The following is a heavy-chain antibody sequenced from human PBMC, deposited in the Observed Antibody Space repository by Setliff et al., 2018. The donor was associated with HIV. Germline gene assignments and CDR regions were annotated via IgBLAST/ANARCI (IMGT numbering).Heavy chain of an antibody. V-gene: IGHV7-4-1*02. CDR3: ARGLYGDYGGDLNWLDP. J-gene: IGHJ5*02. Sequence: ASVKVSCKTSGYNFENYAINWVRQAPGQGLEWMGWIDANSGSPTYAQAFTGRFLFSVDTVVATAYLQINNLKTEDTAVYFCARGLYGDYGGDLNWLDPWGHGTRVTVSS. CDR1: GYNFENYA. CDR2: IDANSGSP. D-gene: IGHD4-17*01.